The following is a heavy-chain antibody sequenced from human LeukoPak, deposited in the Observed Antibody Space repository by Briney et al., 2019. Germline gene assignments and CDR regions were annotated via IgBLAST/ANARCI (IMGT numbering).Heavy chain of an antibody. CDR2: ISSSSSYI. CDR3: ARGLSVNNWFDP. CDR1: GFTFSSYS. J-gene: IGHJ5*02. V-gene: IGHV3-21*01. Sequence: GGSLRLSCAASGFTFSSYSMNWVRQAPGKGLEWVSSISSSSSYIYYADSVKGRFTISRDNAKNSLYLQMNSLRAEDTAVYYCARGLSVNNWFDPWGQETLVTVSS. D-gene: IGHD3-16*02.